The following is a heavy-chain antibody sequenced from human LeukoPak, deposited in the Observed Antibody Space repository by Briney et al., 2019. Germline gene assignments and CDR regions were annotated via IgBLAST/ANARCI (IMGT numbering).Heavy chain of an antibody. J-gene: IGHJ2*01. D-gene: IGHD6-19*01. CDR1: GGSFSGYY. CDR2: INHSGST. Sequence: PPETLSLTCAVYGGSFSGYYWSWIRQPPGKGLEWIGEINHSGSTNYNPSLKSRVTISVDTSKKQFSLKLSSVTAADTAVYYCARVLEGSSGQHWYFDLWGRGTLVTVSS. CDR3: ARVLEGSSGQHWYFDL. V-gene: IGHV4-34*01.